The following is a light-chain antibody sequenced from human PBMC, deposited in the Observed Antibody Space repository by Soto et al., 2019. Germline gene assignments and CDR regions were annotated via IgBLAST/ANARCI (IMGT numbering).Light chain of an antibody. V-gene: IGLV2-14*01. CDR1: SSDIGGYNY. Sequence: QSALTQPASVSGSPGQSITISCTGTSSDIGGYNYVSWYQQHPGKVPKLMIYDVTNRPSGVSNRFSGSKSGDTASLTISDLQAEYDADYYCSSYSTSSPYVFGTGTKVTVL. J-gene: IGLJ1*01. CDR3: SSYSTSSPYV. CDR2: DVT.